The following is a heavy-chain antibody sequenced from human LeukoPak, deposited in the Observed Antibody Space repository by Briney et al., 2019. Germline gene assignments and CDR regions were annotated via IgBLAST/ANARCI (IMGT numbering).Heavy chain of an antibody. V-gene: IGHV3-7*01. CDR2: IKQDGSRK. Sequence: GGFLRLSCAASGFTFSGDSMSWVRQPPGKGLEWVASIKQDGSRKYYVDSVKGRFTISRDNANNLLYLQMSSLRAEDTAVYFCARAYYYDSSGDIDAFDIWGQGTMVTVSS. CDR3: ARAYYYDSSGDIDAFDI. D-gene: IGHD3-22*01. J-gene: IGHJ3*02. CDR1: GFTFSGDS.